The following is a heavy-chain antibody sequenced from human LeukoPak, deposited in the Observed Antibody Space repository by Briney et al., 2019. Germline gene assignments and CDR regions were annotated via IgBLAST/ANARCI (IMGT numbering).Heavy chain of an antibody. Sequence: GGSLRLSCAASGFTFSSYAMHWVRQAPGKGLEWVAVISYDGSNKYYADSVKGRFTISRDNSKNTLYLQMNSLRAEDTAVYYCARDSSEYYDYVWGSSGGTTDWGQGTLVTVSS. V-gene: IGHV3-30*04. CDR2: ISYDGSNK. CDR3: ARDSSEYYDYVWGSSGGTTD. D-gene: IGHD3-16*01. CDR1: GFTFSSYA. J-gene: IGHJ4*02.